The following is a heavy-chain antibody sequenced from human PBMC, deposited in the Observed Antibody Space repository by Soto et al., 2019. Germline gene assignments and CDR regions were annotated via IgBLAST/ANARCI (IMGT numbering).Heavy chain of an antibody. Sequence: PGGSLRLSCAGPGLSVSWEYIAWVRQPPGKGLEWVSIIYRGGGTYYADSAKGRCIISRDASKNMVFLQVNNLRAEDTAIYYCARRDDSEAIDIWGQGTTVTVS. D-gene: IGHD5-18*01. V-gene: IGHV3-53*01. CDR2: IYRGGGT. J-gene: IGHJ3*02. CDR3: ARRDDSEAIDI. CDR1: GLSVSWEY.